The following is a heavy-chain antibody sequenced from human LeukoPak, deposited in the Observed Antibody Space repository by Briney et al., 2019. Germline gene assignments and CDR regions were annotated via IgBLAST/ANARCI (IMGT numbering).Heavy chain of an antibody. D-gene: IGHD4-23*01. V-gene: IGHV3-30*12. CDR1: GFTFRSDG. Sequence: GGTLRLSCTASGFTFRSDGMHWVRQAPGKGLEWLAVIQSDGRNPYYADSVKGQFTISRDNAKNSLYLQMNSLRAEDTAVYYCAVIPYYGGNPYVDYWGEGALVTVSS. CDR3: AVIPYYGGNPYVDY. CDR2: IQSDGRNP. J-gene: IGHJ4*02.